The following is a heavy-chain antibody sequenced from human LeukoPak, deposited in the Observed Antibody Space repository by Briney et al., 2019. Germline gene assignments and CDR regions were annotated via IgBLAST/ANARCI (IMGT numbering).Heavy chain of an antibody. CDR1: GYTFTGYY. Sequence: ASVKVSCKASGYTFTGYYMHWVRQAPGQGIEWMGWINPNSGGTNYAQKFQGRVTMTRDTSISTAYMYLSRLRSDDTAVYYCARGGYVRDAFDIWGQGTMVTVSS. CDR3: ARGGYVRDAFDI. V-gene: IGHV1-2*02. CDR2: INPNSGGT. D-gene: IGHD2-2*01. J-gene: IGHJ3*02.